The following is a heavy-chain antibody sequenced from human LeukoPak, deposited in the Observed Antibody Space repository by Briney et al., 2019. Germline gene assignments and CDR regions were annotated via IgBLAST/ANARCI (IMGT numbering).Heavy chain of an antibody. V-gene: IGHV4-39*07. CDR1: GDSISSSPYY. Sequence: SETLSLTCTVSGDSISSSPYYWGWVRQPPGKGLEWIGEIYHSGTANYNPSLKSRVTISVDKSKNQFSLKLSSVTAADTAVYYCARAPNWKHFDYWGQGTLVTVSS. D-gene: IGHD1-1*01. J-gene: IGHJ4*02. CDR3: ARAPNWKHFDY. CDR2: IYHSGTA.